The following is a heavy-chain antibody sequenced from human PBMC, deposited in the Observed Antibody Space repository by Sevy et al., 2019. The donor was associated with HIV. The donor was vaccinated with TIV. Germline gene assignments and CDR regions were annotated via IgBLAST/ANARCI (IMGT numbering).Heavy chain of an antibody. V-gene: IGHV3-72*01. CDR3: ARVPTYGSVTYFLDY. Sequence: GGSLRLSCAASGFTFSDHYMDWVRQAPGKGLEWVGRIRNKANSDTTEYAASVKGRFTISRDDSKNPLYLQMNSLKTEDTAVYYCARVPTYGSVTYFLDYWGQGSLVTVSS. CDR1: GFTFSDHY. D-gene: IGHD3-10*01. CDR2: IRNKANSDTT. J-gene: IGHJ4*02.